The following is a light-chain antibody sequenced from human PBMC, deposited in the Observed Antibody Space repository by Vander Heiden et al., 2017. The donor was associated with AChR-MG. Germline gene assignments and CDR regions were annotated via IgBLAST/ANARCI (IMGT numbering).Light chain of an antibody. CDR1: NIGSKS. CDR2: DDG. J-gene: IGLJ2*01. V-gene: IGLV3-21*02. Sequence: SYVLTQPPSVSVAPGQTATITCGGNNIGSKSVHWYQQRPGQAPVLVVYDDGDRPSGIPERFSGSNSGNTATLTVSRVGAGDEAVYYCQVWASSSTVFGGGTKLTVL. CDR3: QVWASSSTV.